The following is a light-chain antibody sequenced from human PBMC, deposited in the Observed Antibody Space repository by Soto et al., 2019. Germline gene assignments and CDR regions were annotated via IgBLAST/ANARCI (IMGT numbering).Light chain of an antibody. CDR1: STDFVSYNR. CDR2: EAS. Sequence: QSALAQPPSVSWAPGQSVTISCTGTSTDFVSYNRVSWYQQPPGTAPKLIIYEASNRPSGVPDRFSGSKSGNTASLTISGLQAADEADYYCSLYTSENTYVFGTGTKVNVL. V-gene: IGLV2-18*01. CDR3: SLYTSENTYV. J-gene: IGLJ1*01.